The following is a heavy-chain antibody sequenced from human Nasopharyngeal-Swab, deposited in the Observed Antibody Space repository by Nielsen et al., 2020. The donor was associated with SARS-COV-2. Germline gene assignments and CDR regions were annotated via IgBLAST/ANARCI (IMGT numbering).Heavy chain of an antibody. J-gene: IGHJ4*02. D-gene: IGHD2-21*02. Sequence: VRQAPGKGLEWVSFISSRSSTIYYADSVKGRFTISRDNAKNSLYLQMNSLRDEDTAVYFCARGCGGGCYSGFDYWGQGTLVTVSS. CDR2: ISSRSSTI. CDR3: ARGCGGGCYSGFDY. V-gene: IGHV3-48*02.